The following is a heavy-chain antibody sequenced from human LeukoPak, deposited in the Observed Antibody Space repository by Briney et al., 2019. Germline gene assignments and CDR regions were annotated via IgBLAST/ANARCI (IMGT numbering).Heavy chain of an antibody. CDR2: IYTSGIT. V-gene: IGHV4-61*02. D-gene: IGHD2-15*01. CDR3: AGHCSGGSCYPGAGYYMDV. J-gene: IGHJ6*03. Sequence: SETLSLXCTVSGGSISSGSYYWSWIRQPAGKGLEWIGRIYTSGITNYNPSLKSRVTISVDTSKNQFSLKLSSVTAADTAVYYCAGHCSGGSCYPGAGYYMDVWGKGTTVTVSS. CDR1: GGSISSGSYY.